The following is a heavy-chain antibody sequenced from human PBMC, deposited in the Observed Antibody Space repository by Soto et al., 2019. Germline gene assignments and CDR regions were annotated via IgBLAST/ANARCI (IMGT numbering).Heavy chain of an antibody. Sequence: SETLSLTCTVSGGSISCGNYYWTWIRQRPGKGLEWIGYIFHSGRTYFHPSLKSRVTISVDTSKNQFSLNLSSVTAADTAVYYCARDRSTVSYDAFDVWGQGTMVTVSS. J-gene: IGHJ3*01. CDR3: ARDRSTVSYDAFDV. V-gene: IGHV4-31*03. CDR1: GGSISCGNYY. CDR2: IFHSGRT. D-gene: IGHD4-17*01.